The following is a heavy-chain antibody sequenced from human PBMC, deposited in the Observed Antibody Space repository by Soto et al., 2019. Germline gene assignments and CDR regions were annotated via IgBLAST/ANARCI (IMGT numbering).Heavy chain of an antibody. CDR2: IIPIFGTA. CDR3: ASSPYDILTGYYSGAFDI. J-gene: IGHJ3*02. CDR1: GGTFSSYA. Sequence: RASVKVSCKASGGTFSSYAISWVRQAPGQGLEWMGGIIPIFGTANYAQKFQGRVTITADESTSTAYMELSSLRSEDTAVYYCASSPYDILTGYYSGAFDIWGQGTMVTVSS. D-gene: IGHD3-9*01. V-gene: IGHV1-69*13.